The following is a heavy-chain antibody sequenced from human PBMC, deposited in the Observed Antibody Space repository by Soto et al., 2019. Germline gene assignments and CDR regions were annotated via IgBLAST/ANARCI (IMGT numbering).Heavy chain of an antibody. CDR2: MTPNSGNT. CDR3: ARVGQRRIFGAHYYGMDV. J-gene: IGHJ6*02. CDR1: GYTFTSYD. Sequence: ASVKVSCKASGYTFTSYDINWVRQATGQGLEWMGWMTPNSGNTGYAQKFQGRVTMTRNTSISIAYMELSSLRSEDTAVYYCARVGQRRIFGAHYYGMDVWGQGTTVTVSS. V-gene: IGHV1-8*01. D-gene: IGHD3-3*01.